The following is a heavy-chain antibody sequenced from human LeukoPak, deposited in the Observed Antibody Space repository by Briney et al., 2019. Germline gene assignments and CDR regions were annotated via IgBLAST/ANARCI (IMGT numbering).Heavy chain of an antibody. D-gene: IGHD3-10*01. CDR3: ARDQRNYYGSGVFDY. J-gene: IGHJ4*02. Sequence: GGSLRLSCAASGFTFSSYWMHWVRQAPGKGLVWVSRINSDGSSTSYADSVKGRFTISRDNAKNSLYLQMNSLRAEDTAVYYCARDQRNYYGSGVFDYWGQGTLVTVSS. V-gene: IGHV3-74*01. CDR2: INSDGSST. CDR1: GFTFSSYW.